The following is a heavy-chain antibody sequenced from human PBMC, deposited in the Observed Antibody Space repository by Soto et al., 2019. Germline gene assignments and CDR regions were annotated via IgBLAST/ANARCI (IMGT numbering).Heavy chain of an antibody. CDR1: GGSFSGYY. CDR3: ARGRGRYYYGSGTR. J-gene: IGHJ4*02. V-gene: IGHV4-34*01. Sequence: SETLSLTCAVYGGSFSGYYWSWIRQPPGKGLEWIGEINHSGSTNYNPSLKSRVTISVDTSKNQFSLKLSSVTAADTAVYYCARGRGRYYYGSGTRGGQGTLVTVSS. D-gene: IGHD3-10*01. CDR2: INHSGST.